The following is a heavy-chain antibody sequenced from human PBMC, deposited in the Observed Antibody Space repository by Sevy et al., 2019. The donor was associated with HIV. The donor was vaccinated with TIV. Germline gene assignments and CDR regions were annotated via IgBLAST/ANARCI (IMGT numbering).Heavy chain of an antibody. CDR1: GGTFSTYA. V-gene: IGHV1-69*13. Sequence: ASVKVSCKASGGTFSTYAISWVRQAPGQGLEWMGVIIPKFGTANYAQKFQGRVTITADDFTNTAYLELSSLRSEDTAVYFCAREWGLGGMDVWGQGTTVTVSS. CDR2: IIPKFGTA. CDR3: AREWGLGGMDV. J-gene: IGHJ6*02. D-gene: IGHD1-26*01.